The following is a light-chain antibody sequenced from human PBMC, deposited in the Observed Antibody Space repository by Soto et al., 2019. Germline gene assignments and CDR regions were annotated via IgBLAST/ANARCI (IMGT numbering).Light chain of an antibody. CDR3: QQYYYWPPYT. J-gene: IGKJ2*01. Sequence: DIVMTQSPATLSVSPGETATLSCRASQTVGSSLAWYQHRPGQSPRPLMYGASTRATGIPARFSGSGSGTEFTLTITSLQSEEFAIYYCQQYYYWPPYTFGPGTKV. CDR2: GAS. CDR1: QTVGSS. V-gene: IGKV3-15*01.